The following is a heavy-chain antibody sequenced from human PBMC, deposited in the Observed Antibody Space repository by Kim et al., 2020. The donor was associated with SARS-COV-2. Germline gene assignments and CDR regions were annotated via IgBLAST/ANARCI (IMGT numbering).Heavy chain of an antibody. J-gene: IGHJ6*02. CDR3: AREEDRSGHYYGMHV. Sequence: ASVKVSCKASGYTFSSYGISWVRQAPGEGLEWMGWISAYNGNTYLAQKVQGRVTMTRDTSASTAYMELRSLRSDDTAVYYCAREEDRSGHYYGMHVWGQG. CDR2: ISAYNGNT. V-gene: IGHV1-18*01. CDR1: GYTFSSYG.